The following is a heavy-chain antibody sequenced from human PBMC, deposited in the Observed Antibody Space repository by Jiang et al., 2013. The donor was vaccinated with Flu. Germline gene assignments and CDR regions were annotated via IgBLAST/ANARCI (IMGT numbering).Heavy chain of an antibody. CDR2: INPSGGST. CDR1: TSYY. J-gene: IGHJ4*02. Sequence: TSYYMHWVRQAPGQGLEWMGIINPSGGSTSYAQKFQGRVTMTRDTSTSTVYMELSSLRSEDTAVYYCARDYGDYPFDYWGQGTLVTVSS. CDR3: ARDYGDYPFDY. D-gene: IGHD4-17*01. V-gene: IGHV1-46*01.